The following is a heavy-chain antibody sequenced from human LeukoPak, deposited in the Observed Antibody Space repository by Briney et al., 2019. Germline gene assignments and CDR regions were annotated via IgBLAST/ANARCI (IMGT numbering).Heavy chain of an antibody. D-gene: IGHD4-17*01. V-gene: IGHV3-21*01. CDR1: GFTFNRYN. CDR3: ARSTVTTYWYYYYYMDV. Sequence: PGGSLRLSCAASGFTFNRYNMNWVRRAPGKGLEWVSSISTSSSYIYYADSVRGRFTISRDNAKNSLYLQMNSLRAEDTAVYYCARSTVTTYWYYYYYMDVWGKGTTVTISS. J-gene: IGHJ6*03. CDR2: ISTSSSYI.